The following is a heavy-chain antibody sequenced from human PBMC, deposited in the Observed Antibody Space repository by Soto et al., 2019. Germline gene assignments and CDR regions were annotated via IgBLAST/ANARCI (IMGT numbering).Heavy chain of an antibody. CDR2: ISGSGGNI. CDR1: GFTFRSYA. CDR3: AKDKGPSVGATPGYHYQGLDV. J-gene: IGHJ6*02. V-gene: IGHV3-23*01. D-gene: IGHD2-15*01. Sequence: GGSLRLSCAASGFTFRSYAMSWVRQAPRKGLEWVSAISGSGGNIYYADSVKGRFTISRDNSKNTLYLEMNSLRAEDTAVYYCAKDKGPSVGATPGYHYQGLDVWGQGLTLTLSS.